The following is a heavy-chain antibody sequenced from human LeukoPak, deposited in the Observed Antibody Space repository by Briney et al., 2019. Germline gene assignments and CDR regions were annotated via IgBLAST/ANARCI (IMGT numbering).Heavy chain of an antibody. CDR1: GFSFDDYA. Sequence: GRSLRLSCAASGFSFDDYAMHWVRQAPGKGLEWVSGISWNSGSIGYADSVKGRFTISRDNAKNSLYLQMNSLRAEDTALYYCAKDMYPYSSSWYFDYWGQGTLVTVSS. CDR2: ISWNSGSI. V-gene: IGHV3-9*01. J-gene: IGHJ4*02. D-gene: IGHD6-13*01. CDR3: AKDMYPYSSSWYFDY.